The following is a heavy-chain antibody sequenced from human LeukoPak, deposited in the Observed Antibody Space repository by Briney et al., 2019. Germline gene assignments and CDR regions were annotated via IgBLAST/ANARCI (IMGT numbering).Heavy chain of an antibody. V-gene: IGHV3-66*01. D-gene: IGHD2-15*01. CDR1: RFTVSSNY. CDR3: AGGYCSGGSCIDAFDI. Sequence: PGGSLRLSCAASRFTVSSNYMSWVRQAPGKGLEWVSVIYSGGSTYYADSVKGRFTISRDNSKNTLYLQMNSLRAEDTAVYYCAGGYCSGGSCIDAFDIWGQGTMVTVSS. CDR2: IYSGGST. J-gene: IGHJ3*02.